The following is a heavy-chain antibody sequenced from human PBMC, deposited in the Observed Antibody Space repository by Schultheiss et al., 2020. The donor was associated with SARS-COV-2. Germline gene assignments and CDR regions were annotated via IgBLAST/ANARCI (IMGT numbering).Heavy chain of an antibody. Sequence: GGSLRLSCAASGFTFSSSWMHWVCQAPEKGLEWVANIKQDGSEKYYVDSVKGRFTISRDNAKNSLYLQMNSLRAEDTALYYCAKDIRPMVRGPEGLWGQGTLVTVSS. V-gene: IGHV3-7*03. CDR3: AKDIRPMVRGPEGL. CDR1: GFTFSSSW. CDR2: IKQDGSEK. J-gene: IGHJ4*02. D-gene: IGHD3-10*01.